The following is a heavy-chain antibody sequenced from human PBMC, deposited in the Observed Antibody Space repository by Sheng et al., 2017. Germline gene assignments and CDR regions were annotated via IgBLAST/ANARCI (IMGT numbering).Heavy chain of an antibody. D-gene: IGHD3-10*01. CDR3: ASTYYGSGSYYDY. Sequence: EVQLVESGGGLVQPGGSLRLSCAASGFTFSSYEMNWVRQAPGKGLEWVLYISSSGSTIYYADSVKGRFTISRDNAKNSLYLQMNSLRAEDTAVYYCASTYYGSGSYYDYWGQGTLVTVSS. CDR2: ISSSGSTI. V-gene: IGHV3-48*03. J-gene: IGHJ4*02. CDR1: GFTFSSYE.